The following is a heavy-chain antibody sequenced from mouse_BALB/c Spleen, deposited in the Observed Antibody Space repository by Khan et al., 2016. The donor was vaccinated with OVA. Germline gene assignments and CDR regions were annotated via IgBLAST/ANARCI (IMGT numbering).Heavy chain of an antibody. CDR2: INPSSGYT. D-gene: IGHD2-14*01. CDR3: ARDGAYYRNDGWFAY. V-gene: IGHV1-4*01. J-gene: IGHJ3*01. Sequence: VQLKESGAELARPGASVKMSCKASGYTFTSYTIHWIKQRPGQGLEWIGYINPSSGYTNYTQKFKDKATFTADKSSTTAYMQLSSLTSDDTAVYYSARDGAYYRNDGWFAYWGQGTLVTVSA. CDR1: GYTFTSYT.